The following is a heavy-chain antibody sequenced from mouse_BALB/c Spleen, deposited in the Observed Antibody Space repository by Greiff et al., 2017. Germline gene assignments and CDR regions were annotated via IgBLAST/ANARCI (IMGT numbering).Heavy chain of an antibody. CDR3: ARVGRYDGNWYFDV. CDR2: ISDGGSYT. V-gene: IGHV5-4*02. CDR1: GFTFSDYY. D-gene: IGHD2-14*01. J-gene: IGHJ1*01. Sequence: EVQVVESGGGLVKPGGSLKLSCAASGFTFSDYYMYWVRQTPEKRLEWVATISDGGSYTYYPDSVKGRFTISRDNAKNNLYLQMSSLKSEDTAMYYWARVGRYDGNWYFDVWGAGTTVTVSA.